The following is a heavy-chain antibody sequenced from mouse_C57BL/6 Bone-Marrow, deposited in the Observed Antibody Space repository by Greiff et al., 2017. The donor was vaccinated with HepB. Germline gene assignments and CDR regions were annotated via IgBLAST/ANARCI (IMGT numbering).Heavy chain of an antibody. CDR3: ARDISLLAHFYY. Sequence: QVQLQQPGAELVMPGASVKLSCKASGYTFTSYWMHWVKQRPGQGLEWIGEIDPSDSYTNYNQKFKGKSTLTVDKSSSTAYMQLSSLTSEDSAVYYCARDISLLAHFYYSLQVTPLTVSS. CDR1: GYTFTSYW. J-gene: IGHJ2*01. D-gene: IGHD1-3*01. V-gene: IGHV1-69*01. CDR2: IDPSDSYT.